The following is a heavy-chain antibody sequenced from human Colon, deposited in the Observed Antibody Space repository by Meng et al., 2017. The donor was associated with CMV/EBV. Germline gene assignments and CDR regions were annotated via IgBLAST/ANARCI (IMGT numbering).Heavy chain of an antibody. CDR1: GFTPSSFG. V-gene: IGHV3-48*03. Sequence: GESLKISCAVSGFTPSSFGMNWVRQAPGKGLEWVSYISGDGTTIYYADSVKGRFTISRDNAKNLLYLQMNSLRAEDAAVYYYVRDWCSSNSCYLDYWGQGTLVTVSS. CDR3: VRDWCSSNSCYLDY. D-gene: IGHD2-2*01. J-gene: IGHJ4*02. CDR2: ISGDGTTI.